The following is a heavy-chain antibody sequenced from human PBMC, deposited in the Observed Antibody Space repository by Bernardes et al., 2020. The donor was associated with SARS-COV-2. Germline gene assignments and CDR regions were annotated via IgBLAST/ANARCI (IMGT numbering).Heavy chain of an antibody. CDR3: AKDSGADY. CDR1: RFTIRSYG. V-gene: IGHV3-30*18. CDR2: ISYDGSNK. J-gene: IGHJ4*02. Sequence: GGSRRLSVASSRFTIRSYGMHWVLPSPGKGLEWVAVISYDGSNKYYADSVKGRFTISRDNSKNTLYLQMNSLRAEDTAVYYCAKDSGADYWGQGTLVTVSS. D-gene: IGHD1-26*01.